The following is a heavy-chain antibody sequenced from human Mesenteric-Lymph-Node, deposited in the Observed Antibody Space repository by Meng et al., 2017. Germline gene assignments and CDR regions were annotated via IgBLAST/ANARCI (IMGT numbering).Heavy chain of an antibody. J-gene: IGHJ4*02. D-gene: IGHD6-13*01. CDR2: ISDSGGRI. CDR3: AKRVEWQQLAPFDY. V-gene: IGHV3-23*01. Sequence: EVQRLESGGGVGQPGGSLRRSWAASAVTSTKYAMSWVRQAPGKGLEWVSTISDSGGRIFYADSVKGRFTISRDNSKNTVYLQMNSLRVEDTAIYYCAKRVEWQQLAPFDYWGRGTLVTVSS. CDR1: AVTSTKYA.